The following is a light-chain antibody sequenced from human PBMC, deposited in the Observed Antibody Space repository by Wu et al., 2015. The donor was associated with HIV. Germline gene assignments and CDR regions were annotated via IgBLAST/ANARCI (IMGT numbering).Light chain of an antibody. CDR3: QQFNNYPLT. Sequence: AIQLTQSPSSLSASVGDRVTITCRASQGISSALAWYQQKPGKAPNLLIYDASTLESGVPSRFSSSGSGTDFTLTISSLQPEDFATYYCQQFNNYPLTFGGGTKVEIK. J-gene: IGKJ4*01. CDR2: DAS. CDR1: QGISSA. V-gene: IGKV1D-13*01.